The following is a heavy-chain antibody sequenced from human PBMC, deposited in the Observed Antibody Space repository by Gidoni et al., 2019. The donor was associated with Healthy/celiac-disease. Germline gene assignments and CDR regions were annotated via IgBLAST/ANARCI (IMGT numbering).Heavy chain of an antibody. J-gene: IGHJ3*02. D-gene: IGHD3-10*01. CDR2: ISYDGSNK. Sequence: QVQLVESGGGVVQPGRSLLLSFSASGFTFSSYGMHWVRQAPGKGLEWVEVISYDGSNKYYADSVKGRFTISRDNSKNTLYLQMNSLRAEDTAVYYCATSHGVLLCPFDIWGQGTMVTVSS. CDR1: GFTFSSYG. CDR3: ATSHGVLLCPFDI. V-gene: IGHV3-30*03.